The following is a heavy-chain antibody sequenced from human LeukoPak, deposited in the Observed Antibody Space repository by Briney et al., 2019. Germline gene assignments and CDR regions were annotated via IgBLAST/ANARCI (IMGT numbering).Heavy chain of an antibody. CDR1: GGTFSSYA. CDR3: ARVKLSTVTSAGWYFDL. V-gene: IGHV1-69*05. J-gene: IGHJ2*01. CDR2: IIPIFGTA. D-gene: IGHD4-17*01. Sequence: SVKVSCKASGGTFSSYAISWVRQAPGQGLEWMGGIIPIFGTANYAQKFQGRVTITTDESTSTAYMELSSLRSEDTAVYYCARVKLSTVTSAGWYFDLWGRGTLVTVSS.